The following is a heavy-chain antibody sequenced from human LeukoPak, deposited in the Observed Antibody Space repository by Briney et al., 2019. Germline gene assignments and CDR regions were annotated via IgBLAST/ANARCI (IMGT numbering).Heavy chain of an antibody. Sequence: GGSLRLSCAASGFTFSSYGMHWVRQAPGKGLEWVAVISYDGSNKYYVDSVKGRFTISRDNSKDTLYLQMNSLRAEDTAVYYCAVSSSGYSRFDSWGRGTLVTASS. CDR3: AVSSSGYSRFDS. D-gene: IGHD3-22*01. V-gene: IGHV3-30*03. J-gene: IGHJ4*02. CDR1: GFTFSSYG. CDR2: ISYDGSNK.